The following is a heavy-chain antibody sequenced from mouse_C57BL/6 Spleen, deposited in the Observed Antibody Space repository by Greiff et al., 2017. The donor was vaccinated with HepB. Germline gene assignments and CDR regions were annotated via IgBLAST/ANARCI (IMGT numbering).Heavy chain of an antibody. Sequence: QVQLQQSGPELVKPGASVKISCKASGYAFSSSWMNWVKQRPGKGLEWIGRIYPGDGDTNYNGKFKGKATLTADKSSSTAYMQLSSLTSEDSAVYFCANYYGSSHFDYWGQCTTLTVSS. V-gene: IGHV1-82*01. J-gene: IGHJ2*01. D-gene: IGHD1-1*01. CDR3: ANYYGSSHFDY. CDR2: IYPGDGDT. CDR1: GYAFSSSW.